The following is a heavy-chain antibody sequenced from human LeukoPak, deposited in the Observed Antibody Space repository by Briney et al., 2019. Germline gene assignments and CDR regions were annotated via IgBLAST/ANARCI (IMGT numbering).Heavy chain of an antibody. J-gene: IGHJ4*02. V-gene: IGHV1-18*01. CDR1: GYTFTSYG. D-gene: IGHD3-22*01. Sequence: ASVKVSCKASGYTFTSYGISWVRQAPGQGLEWMGWISAYNGNTNYAQKLQGRVTMTTDTSTSTAYMELRSLRSDDTAVYYCARDSYSGYCSSTSCLYYYDSSGYYHAIDYWGQGTLVTVSS. CDR3: ARDSYSGYCSSTSCLYYYDSSGYYHAIDY. CDR2: ISAYNGNT.